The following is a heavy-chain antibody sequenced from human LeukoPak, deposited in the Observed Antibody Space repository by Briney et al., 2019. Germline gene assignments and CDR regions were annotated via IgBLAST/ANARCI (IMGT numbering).Heavy chain of an antibody. CDR2: ISSSSSYT. V-gene: IGHV3-11*06. CDR1: GFTFSDYY. Sequence: GGSLRLSCAASGFTFSDYYMSWIRQAPGKGLEWVSYISSSSSYTNYADSVKGRFTISRDNSKNTLYLQMNSLRAEDTAVYYCAKSAPYCGGDCYPDYWGQGTLVTVSS. D-gene: IGHD2-21*02. CDR3: AKSAPYCGGDCYPDY. J-gene: IGHJ4*02.